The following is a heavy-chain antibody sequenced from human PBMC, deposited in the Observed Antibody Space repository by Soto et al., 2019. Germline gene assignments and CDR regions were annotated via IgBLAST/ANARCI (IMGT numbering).Heavy chain of an antibody. CDR1: GGSISSGGYY. CDR3: ARVCGGDCHYGMDV. D-gene: IGHD2-21*02. J-gene: IGHJ6*02. CDR2: IYYSGST. V-gene: IGHV4-31*03. Sequence: QVQLQESGPGLVKPSQTLSLTCTVSGGSISSGGYYWSWIRQHPGKGLEWIGYIYYSGSTYYNPSLNGRVTISVDTSKNQFSLKLSSVTAADTAVYYCARVCGGDCHYGMDVWGQGTTVTVSS.